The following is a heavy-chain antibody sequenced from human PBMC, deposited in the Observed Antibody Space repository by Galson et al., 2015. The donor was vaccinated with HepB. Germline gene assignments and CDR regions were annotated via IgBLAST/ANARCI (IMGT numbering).Heavy chain of an antibody. CDR3: ARVHSPMVRGVIFGMDV. V-gene: IGHV1-18*01. CDR2: ISAYNGNT. CDR1: GYTFTSYG. D-gene: IGHD3-10*01. Sequence: SVKVSCKASGYTFTSYGISWVRQAPGQGLEWMGWISAYNGNTNYAQKLQGRVTMTTDTSTSTAYMELRSLRSDDTAVYYCARVHSPMVRGVIFGMDVWGKGTTVTVSS. J-gene: IGHJ6*04.